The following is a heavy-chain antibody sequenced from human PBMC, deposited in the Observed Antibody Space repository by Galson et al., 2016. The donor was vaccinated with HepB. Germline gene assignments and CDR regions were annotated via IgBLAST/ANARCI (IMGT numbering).Heavy chain of an antibody. Sequence: SVKVSCKASGYTFMTYGISWVRQAPGQGLEWMGRLSVNNGNTNYAQKFQGRVFMTTDTATSKAYLEVRGLRSDDTAVYYCARAYDNYGDEYFYGLDVWGQGTTVTVSS. CDR1: GYTFMTYG. CDR2: LSVNNGNT. J-gene: IGHJ6*02. D-gene: IGHD4-17*01. CDR3: ARAYDNYGDEYFYGLDV. V-gene: IGHV1-18*01.